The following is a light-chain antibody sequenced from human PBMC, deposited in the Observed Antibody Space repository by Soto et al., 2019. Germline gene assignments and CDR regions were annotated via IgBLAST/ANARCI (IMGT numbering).Light chain of an antibody. CDR3: SSHSSSSTLVV. CDR1: SSDVGGYNY. CDR2: DVN. J-gene: IGLJ2*01. V-gene: IGLV2-14*03. Sequence: QSVLTQPASMSGSPGQSITISCTGTSSDVGGYNYVSWYRQHPGKAPKLMIYDVNNRPSGVSNRFSGSKSGNTASLTSSGLQAEDESDYYCSSHSSSSTLVVFCGGTKLTVL.